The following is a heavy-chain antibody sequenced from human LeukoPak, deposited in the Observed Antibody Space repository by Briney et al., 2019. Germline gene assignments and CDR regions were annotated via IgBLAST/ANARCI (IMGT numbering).Heavy chain of an antibody. Sequence: ASVKVSCKASGGTFSSYAISWVRQAPGQGLEWMGGIIPIFGTANYAQKFQGRVTITADESTSTAYMELNSLRAEDTAVYYCAKDYAKKTGYYYGMDVWGQGTTVTVSS. D-gene: IGHD2-2*01. V-gene: IGHV1-69*13. CDR1: GGTFSSYA. CDR3: AKDYAKKTGYYYGMDV. CDR2: IIPIFGTA. J-gene: IGHJ6*02.